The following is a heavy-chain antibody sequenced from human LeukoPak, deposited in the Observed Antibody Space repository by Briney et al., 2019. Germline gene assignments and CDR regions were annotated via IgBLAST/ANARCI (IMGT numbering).Heavy chain of an antibody. Sequence: SETLSLTCTVSGGSISSSSYYWGWTRQPPGKGLEWIGSIYYSGSTYYNPSLKSRVTISVDTSKNQFSLKLSSVTAADTAVYYCARDHSEYDSSGYYYGNWFDPWGQGTLVTVSS. D-gene: IGHD3-22*01. V-gene: IGHV4-39*07. CDR1: GGSISSSSYY. CDR3: ARDHSEYDSSGYYYGNWFDP. CDR2: IYYSGST. J-gene: IGHJ5*02.